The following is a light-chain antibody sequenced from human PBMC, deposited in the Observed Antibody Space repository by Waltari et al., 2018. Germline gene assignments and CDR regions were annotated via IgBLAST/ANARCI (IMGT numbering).Light chain of an antibody. CDR1: QDVDSTY. CDR3: QQYDT. Sequence: ILLTQSPDTLSLSPGDGASLSCRASQDVDSTYFAWYQQRPGQAPRLLIYGASTRATDGSDRFSGSGSGTEFTLSIRRAGPEDSAVYYCQQYDTFGQGTKLMIK. V-gene: IGKV3-20*01. CDR2: GAS. J-gene: IGKJ2*01.